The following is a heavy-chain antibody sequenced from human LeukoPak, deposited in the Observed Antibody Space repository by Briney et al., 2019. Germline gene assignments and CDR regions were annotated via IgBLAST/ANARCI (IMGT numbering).Heavy chain of an antibody. D-gene: IGHD5-18*01. CDR3: ARADWDTAMIDY. J-gene: IGHJ4*02. CDR1: GFTFSTYT. V-gene: IGHV3-48*04. CDR2: ISSGSSTI. Sequence: GGSLRLSCAASGFTFSTYTMNWVRQAPGKGLEWVSYISSGSSTIYYADSVKGRFTISRDNAKNSLYLQMNSLRAEDTAVYYCARADWDTAMIDYWGQGTLVTVSS.